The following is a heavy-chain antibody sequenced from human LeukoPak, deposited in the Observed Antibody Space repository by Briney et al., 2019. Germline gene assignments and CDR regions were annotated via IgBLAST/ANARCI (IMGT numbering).Heavy chain of an antibody. Sequence: PGGSLRLSCAASGFTFSGYEMNWVRQAPGKGLEWVSYISSSGSTIYYADSVKGRFTISRDNAKNSLYLQMNSLRAEDTAVYYCASQDSSSWFPGYNWFDPWGQGTLVTVSS. CDR3: ASQDSSSWFPGYNWFDP. CDR2: ISSSGSTI. J-gene: IGHJ5*02. V-gene: IGHV3-48*03. D-gene: IGHD6-13*01. CDR1: GFTFSGYE.